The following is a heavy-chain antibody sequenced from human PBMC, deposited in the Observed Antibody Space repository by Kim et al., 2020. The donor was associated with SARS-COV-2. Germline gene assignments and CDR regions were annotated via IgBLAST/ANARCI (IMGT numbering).Heavy chain of an antibody. CDR1: GFTFDDYA. D-gene: IGHD2-15*01. CDR3: AKTRRDCPLSGMDV. CDR2: ISWNSGSL. V-gene: IGHV3-9*01. J-gene: IGHJ6*02. Sequence: GGSLRLSCAASGFTFDDYAMHWVRQAPGKGLEWVAGISWNSGSLRYADSVKGRFTISRDNAKNSLFLQMNSLRVEDTALYYCAKTRRDCPLSGMDVWGQG.